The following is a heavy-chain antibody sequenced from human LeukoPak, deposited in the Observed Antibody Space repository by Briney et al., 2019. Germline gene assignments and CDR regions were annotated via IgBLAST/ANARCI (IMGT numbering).Heavy chain of an antibody. CDR1: GYTLTELS. CDR2: FDPEDGET. J-gene: IGHJ4*02. Sequence: GSVKVSCKVSGYTLTELSMHWVRQAPGKGLEWMGGFDPEDGETIYAQKFQGRVTMTEDTSTDTAYMELSSLRSEDTAVYYCATEGIAVAGIDYWGQGTLVTVSS. CDR3: ATEGIAVAGIDY. D-gene: IGHD6-19*01. V-gene: IGHV1-24*01.